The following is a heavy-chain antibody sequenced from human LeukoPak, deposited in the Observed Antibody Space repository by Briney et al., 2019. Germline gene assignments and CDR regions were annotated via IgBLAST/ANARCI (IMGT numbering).Heavy chain of an antibody. V-gene: IGHV3-53*01. J-gene: IGHJ4*02. CDR1: GFTVSSNY. D-gene: IGHD3-10*02. Sequence: GGSLRLSCAASGFTVSSNYMSRVRQGPGKGLEWVSVIYSGGSTYYADTEKGRFTISRDNSKNTLYLQMNSLRAEDTAVYYCAREFCSGGDYWGQGTLVTVSS. CDR3: AREFCSGGDY. CDR2: IYSGGST.